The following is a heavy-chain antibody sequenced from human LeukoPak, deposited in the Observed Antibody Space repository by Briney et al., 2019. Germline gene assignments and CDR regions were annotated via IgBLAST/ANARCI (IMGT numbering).Heavy chain of an antibody. D-gene: IGHD2-2*01. CDR2: ISSSSSYI. V-gene: IGHV3-21*01. CDR1: GFTFSSYA. CDR3: AREGTFLGYCSSTSCPIDY. Sequence: EGSLRLSCAASGFTFSSYAMSWVRQAPGKGLEWVSSISSSSSYIYYADSVKGRFTISRDNAKNSLYLQMNSLRAEDTAVYYCAREGTFLGYCSSTSCPIDYWGQGTLVTVSS. J-gene: IGHJ4*02.